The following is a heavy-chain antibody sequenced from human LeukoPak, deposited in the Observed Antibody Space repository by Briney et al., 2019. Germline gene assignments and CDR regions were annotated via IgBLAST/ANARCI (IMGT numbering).Heavy chain of an antibody. CDR1: GGSISSYY. CDR2: IFYSGSP. J-gene: IGHJ4*02. D-gene: IGHD6-13*01. V-gene: IGHV4-59*08. Sequence: PSETLSLTCTVSGGSISSYYWSWIRQPPGKGLEWIGNIFYSGSPNYNPSVKSRVTISFDTSKNQFSLKLSSVTAADTAVYYCARVGHLAAAGTYDYWGQGTLVTVSS. CDR3: ARVGHLAAAGTYDY.